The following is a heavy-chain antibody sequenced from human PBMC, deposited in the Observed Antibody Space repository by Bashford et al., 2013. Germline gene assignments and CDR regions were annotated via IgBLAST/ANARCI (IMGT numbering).Heavy chain of an antibody. CDR2: ISPSAASI. J-gene: IGHJ4*02. CDR3: ARRRLGGATSCYDY. Sequence: RQAPGKGLEWFSYISPSAASIYYADSVRDRFTISRDNAKSSLYLQMNSLRADDTAVYYCARRRLGGATSCYDYWAGNPGHRLL. V-gene: IGHV3-11*01. D-gene: IGHD2-2*01.